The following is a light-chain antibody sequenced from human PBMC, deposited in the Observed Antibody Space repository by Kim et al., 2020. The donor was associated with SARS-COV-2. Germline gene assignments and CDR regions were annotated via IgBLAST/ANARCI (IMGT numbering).Light chain of an antibody. J-gene: IGLJ2*01. CDR3: KSRDTSGDRLV. CDR1: SLRTYY. CDR2: AKN. V-gene: IGLV3-19*01. Sequence: SSELTQDPAVSVALGQTVRITCQGDSLRTYYASWYQQKPGQAPALVIYAKNNRPSGIPDRFSGSSSENTASLTITGAQAEDGADYYCKSRDTSGDRLVFGGGTQLTVL.